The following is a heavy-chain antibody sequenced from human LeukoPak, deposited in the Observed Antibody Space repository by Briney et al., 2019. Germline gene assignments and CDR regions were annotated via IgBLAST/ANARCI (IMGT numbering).Heavy chain of an antibody. J-gene: IGHJ4*02. V-gene: IGHV3-23*01. D-gene: IGHD6-19*01. CDR1: GFTFGSYA. CDR3: ARDRIGVAGTESFDY. CDR2: ISGSGGSI. Sequence: GGSLRLSCAASGFTFGSYAMSWVRQAPGRGPEWVSTISGSGGSIYYADSVKGRFTISRDNSKNTVYLQMNSLRVDDTAVFYCARDRIGVAGTESFDYWGQGTLVTVSS.